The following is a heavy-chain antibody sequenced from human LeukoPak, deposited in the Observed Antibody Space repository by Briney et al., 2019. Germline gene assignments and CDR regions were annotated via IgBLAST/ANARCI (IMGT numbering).Heavy chain of an antibody. J-gene: IGHJ5*02. V-gene: IGHV4-61*02. CDR2: IYTSGCT. CDR1: GGSISSGSYY. CDR3: ARGYLITIFGVVIMYEGGYNWFDP. D-gene: IGHD3-3*01. Sequence: KSSQTLSLTCTVSGGSISSGSYYWSWIRQPAGKGLEWIGRIYTSGCTNYNPSLKSRVTISVDTSKNQFSLKLSSVTAADTAVYYCARGYLITIFGVVIMYEGGYNWFDPWGQGTLVTVSS.